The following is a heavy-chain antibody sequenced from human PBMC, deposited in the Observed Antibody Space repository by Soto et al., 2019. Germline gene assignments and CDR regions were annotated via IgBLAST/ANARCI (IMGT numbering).Heavy chain of an antibody. Sequence: GASVKVSCKASGYTFTSYYMHWVRQAPGQGLEWMGIINPSGGSTSYAQKFQGRVTMTRDTSTSTVYMELSSLRSEDTAVYYCARRWGGAGIAAAGTGPDYYYYGMDVWGQGTTVTVSS. D-gene: IGHD6-13*01. CDR1: GYTFTSYY. V-gene: IGHV1-46*01. J-gene: IGHJ6*02. CDR2: INPSGGST. CDR3: ARRWGGAGIAAAGTGPDYYYYGMDV.